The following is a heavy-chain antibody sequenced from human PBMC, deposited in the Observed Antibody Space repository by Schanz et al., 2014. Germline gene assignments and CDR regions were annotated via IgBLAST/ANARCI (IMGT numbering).Heavy chain of an antibody. Sequence: QVQLVQSGTEVKKPGASMKVSCKASGYTFTSHGISWVRQAPGQGLEWMGRIIPILGIPNYAQKFQGRVTFTADKSTSTAYMELSSLKSEDTAVYYCARGPLGTSPWGQGTLVTVSS. CDR1: GYTFTSHG. CDR2: IIPILGIP. CDR3: ARGPLGTSP. D-gene: IGHD5-12*01. V-gene: IGHV1-69*09. J-gene: IGHJ5*02.